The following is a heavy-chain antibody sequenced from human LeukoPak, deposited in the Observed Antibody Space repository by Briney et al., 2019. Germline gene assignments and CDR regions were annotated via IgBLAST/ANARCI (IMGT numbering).Heavy chain of an antibody. D-gene: IGHD1-26*01. CDR2: ISRSGATI. CDR1: EFTFSSYE. CDR3: ARGRNSGSFRGDWFDP. J-gene: IGHJ5*02. V-gene: IGHV3-48*03. Sequence: QPGGSLRLSCAASEFTFSSYEMNWVRQAPGKGPEWVSYISRSGATIYYADSVKGRFTISRDNAKNSLYLQMNSLRAEDTAVYYCARGRNSGSFRGDWFDPWGQGTLVTVSS.